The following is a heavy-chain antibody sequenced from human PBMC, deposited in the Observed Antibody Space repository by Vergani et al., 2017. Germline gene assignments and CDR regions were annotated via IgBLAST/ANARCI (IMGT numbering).Heavy chain of an antibody. J-gene: IGHJ4*02. Sequence: QVQLVQSGAEVKKPGASVTVSCKASGYTFTSYAMHWVRQAPGQRLEWMGWINAGNGNTKYSQKFQGIVTITRDTSASTAYMELSSLRSEDTAVYYCARVPDYYDSSGMYFHYWGQGTLVTVTS. CDR3: ARVPDYYDSSGMYFHY. CDR1: GYTFTSYA. D-gene: IGHD3-22*01. CDR2: INAGNGNT. V-gene: IGHV1-3*01.